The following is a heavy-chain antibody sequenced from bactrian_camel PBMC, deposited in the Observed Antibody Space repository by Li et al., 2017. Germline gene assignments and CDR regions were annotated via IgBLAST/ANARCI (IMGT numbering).Heavy chain of an antibody. D-gene: IGHD4*01. CDR3: AYRVYSDYIPY. V-gene: IGHV3-2*01. J-gene: IGHJ4*01. CDR2: IATGVS. Sequence: VQLVESGGGLVQPGGSLSLSCAASGFAFTTAYMSWVRQAPGKGLEWVGSIATGVSYYPDSVKGRFTISKDIGKNTLSLQMNSLNPEDTAVYYCAYRVYSDYIPYWGQGTQVTVS. CDR1: GFAFTTAY.